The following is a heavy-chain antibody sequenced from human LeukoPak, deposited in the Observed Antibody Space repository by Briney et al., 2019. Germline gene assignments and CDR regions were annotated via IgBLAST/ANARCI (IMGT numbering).Heavy chain of an antibody. CDR3: ARDRRPEPYYYYMDV. Sequence: GGSLRLSCAASGFTFNKSWMSWVRQAPGKGPEWVANIKEDGTQKYYVDSVRGRFTISRDNAKNSLYLQMNSLRAEDTAVYYCARDRRPEPYYYYMDVWGKGTTVTVSS. D-gene: IGHD1-1*01. J-gene: IGHJ6*03. V-gene: IGHV3-7*01. CDR1: GFTFNKSW. CDR2: IKEDGTQK.